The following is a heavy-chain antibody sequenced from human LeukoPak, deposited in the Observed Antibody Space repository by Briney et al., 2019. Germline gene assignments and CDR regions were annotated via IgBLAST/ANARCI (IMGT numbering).Heavy chain of an antibody. Sequence: GASLQISCKGSGYIFPTYWIGWVRQLPGEGLEWMGIIYPDDSDTRYSPSFEVQVTISADKSISTAYLQWSSLKASDTAMYYCARRRGYSSGWTTYGPYYFDYWGQGTLVTVSS. CDR2: IYPDDSDT. V-gene: IGHV5-51*01. D-gene: IGHD6-19*01. CDR3: ARRRGYSSGWTTYGPYYFDY. J-gene: IGHJ4*02. CDR1: GYIFPTYW.